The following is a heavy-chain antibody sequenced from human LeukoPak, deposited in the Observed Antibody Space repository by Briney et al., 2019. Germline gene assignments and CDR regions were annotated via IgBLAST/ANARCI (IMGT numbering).Heavy chain of an antibody. J-gene: IGHJ4*02. V-gene: IGHV4-34*01. CDR1: GGSFSGYY. Sequence: PSETLSLTCAVYGGSFSGYYWSWIRQPPGKGLEWIGEINHSGSTNYNPPLKSRVTISVDTSKNQFSLKLSSVTAADTAVHYCARGFYDSSGYPTFDYWGQGTLVTVSS. CDR2: INHSGST. CDR3: ARGFYDSSGYPTFDY. D-gene: IGHD3-22*01.